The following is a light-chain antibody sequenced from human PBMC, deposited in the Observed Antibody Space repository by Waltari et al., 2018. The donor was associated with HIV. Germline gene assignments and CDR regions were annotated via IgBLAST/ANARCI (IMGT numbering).Light chain of an antibody. CDR1: ETVCSGY. V-gene: IGKV3-20*01. J-gene: IGKJ4*01. CDR3: QQYGSSPLT. Sequence: IVLTQSPGTVSLSPGERATLSVRPDETVCSGYLAWYQQQPGQAPRLLIYGASIRASGVADRFIGSGSGTDFTLTISRLEPEDFAVYLCQQYGSSPLTFGGGTRVEI. CDR2: GAS.